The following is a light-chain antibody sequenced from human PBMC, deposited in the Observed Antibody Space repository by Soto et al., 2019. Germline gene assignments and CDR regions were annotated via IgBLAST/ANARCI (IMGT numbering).Light chain of an antibody. CDR2: INK. J-gene: IGLJ1*01. V-gene: IGLV1-40*01. CDR1: SSNIGAGYD. CDR3: GSWDSSLSAYV. Sequence: QSVLTQPPSVSGAPGQRVTISCTGSSSNIGAGYDVHWYQQLPGTAPKLLIYINKNRPSGVPDRFSGSKSGTSATLGITGFQTGDEADYYCGSWDSSLSAYVFGTGTKVTV.